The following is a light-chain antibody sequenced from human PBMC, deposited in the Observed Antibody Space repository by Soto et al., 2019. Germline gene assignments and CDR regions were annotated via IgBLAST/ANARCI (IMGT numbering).Light chain of an antibody. CDR1: QSISNF. Sequence: DIRMTQSPSSLSASVGDRVSITCRASQSISNFLNWYQQKPGKAPKLLIYAASNLHSGVPSRFSGSGSGTEFTLTITSLQPDDFATYYCQQYNTFWTFGPGTKVEIK. V-gene: IGKV1-39*01. CDR3: QQYNTFWT. J-gene: IGKJ1*01. CDR2: AAS.